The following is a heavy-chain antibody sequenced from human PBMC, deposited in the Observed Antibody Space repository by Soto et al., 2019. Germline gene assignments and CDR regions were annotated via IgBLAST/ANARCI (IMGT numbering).Heavy chain of an antibody. CDR1: GYTFTSYA. V-gene: IGHV1-3*01. Sequence: QVQLVQSGAEVKKPGASVKVSCKASGYTFTSYAMHWVRQAPGQRLEWMGWINAGNGNTKYSQKFQGRVTITRDTSXITAYMELSSLRSEDTAVYYCAREAIPAATNYGMDVWGQGTTVTVSS. CDR2: INAGNGNT. D-gene: IGHD2-2*01. J-gene: IGHJ6*02. CDR3: AREAIPAATNYGMDV.